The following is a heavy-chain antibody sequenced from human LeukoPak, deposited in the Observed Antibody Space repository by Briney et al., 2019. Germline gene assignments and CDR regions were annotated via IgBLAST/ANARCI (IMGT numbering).Heavy chain of an antibody. CDR2: ISAYNGNT. V-gene: IGHV1-18*01. D-gene: IGHD3-22*01. CDR1: GYTFTSYG. CDR3: ARDLRTYYYDSSGSGDAFDI. Sequence: ASVTVSCKASGYTFTSYGISWVRQAPGQGLEWMGWISAYNGNTNYAQKLQGRVTMTTDTSTSTAYMELRSLRSDDTAVYYCARDLRTYYYDSSGSGDAFDIWGQGTMVTVSS. J-gene: IGHJ3*02.